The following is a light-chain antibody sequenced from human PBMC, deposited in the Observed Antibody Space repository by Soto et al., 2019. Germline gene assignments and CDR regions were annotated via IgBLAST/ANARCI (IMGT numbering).Light chain of an antibody. CDR2: GAS. J-gene: IGKJ4*01. CDR3: QHRSNWLSLT. V-gene: IGKV3-15*01. Sequence: EIVMTQSPATLSVSPGERATLSCRASQSIRNNLIWYQQKSGQAPRLLIYGASTRATGIPARFSGSGSGTEFTLTISSLQSEDFAVYYCQHRSNWLSLTFGGGTKVDIK. CDR1: QSIRNN.